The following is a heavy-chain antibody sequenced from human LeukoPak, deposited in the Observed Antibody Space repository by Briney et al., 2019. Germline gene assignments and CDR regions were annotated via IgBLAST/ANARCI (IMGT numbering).Heavy chain of an antibody. CDR3: AIMPYDSSGYSQY. CDR1: GFTFSSYS. D-gene: IGHD3-22*01. Sequence: PGGSLRLSCAASGFTFSSYSMNWVRQAPGKGLEWVSSISSSSSYIYYADSVRGRFTISRDNAKNSLFRQMNSLRAGDTAVYYCAIMPYDSSGYSQYWGQGTLVTVSS. V-gene: IGHV3-21*01. J-gene: IGHJ4*02. CDR2: ISSSSSYI.